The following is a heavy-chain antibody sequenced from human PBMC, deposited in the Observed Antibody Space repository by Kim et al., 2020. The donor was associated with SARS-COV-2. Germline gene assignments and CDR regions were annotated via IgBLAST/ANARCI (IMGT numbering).Heavy chain of an antibody. CDR2: ISYDGSNK. CDR1: GFTFSSYG. CDR3: AKDSSSWYHNWFDP. V-gene: IGHV3-30*18. D-gene: IGHD6-13*01. Sequence: GGSLRLSCAASGFTFSSYGMNWVRQAPGKGLEWVAVISYDGSNKYYADSVKGRFTISRDNSKNTLYLQMNSLRAEDTAVYYCAKDSSSWYHNWFDPWGQGTLVTVSS. J-gene: IGHJ5*02.